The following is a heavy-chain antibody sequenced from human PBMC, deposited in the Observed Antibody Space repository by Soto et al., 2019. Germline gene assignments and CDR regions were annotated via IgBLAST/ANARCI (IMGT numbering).Heavy chain of an antibody. V-gene: IGHV1-46*03. Sequence: ASVKVSCKASGYTFSSYYMHWVRQAPGQGLEWVGLINPSGVSTNYAQKLQGRVTMTKDTSTSTVYLELSSLSSEDTAVYYCARASGSGRRFDYWGQGTLVTVYS. CDR3: ARASGSGRRFDY. CDR2: INPSGVST. J-gene: IGHJ4*02. D-gene: IGHD2-15*01. CDR1: GYTFSSYY.